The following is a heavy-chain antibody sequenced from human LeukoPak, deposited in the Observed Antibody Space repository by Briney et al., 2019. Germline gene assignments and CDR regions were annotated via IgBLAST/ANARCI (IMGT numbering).Heavy chain of an antibody. Sequence: GGSLRLSCAASGFTFSSYAMSWVRQAPGKGLEGVSVIYSGGSTYYADSVKGRFTISRHNSKNTLYLQMNSLRAEDTAVYYCARVAAAGREFFDYWGQGTLVTVSS. D-gene: IGHD6-13*01. J-gene: IGHJ4*02. V-gene: IGHV3-53*04. CDR1: GFTFSSYA. CDR2: IYSGGST. CDR3: ARVAAAGREFFDY.